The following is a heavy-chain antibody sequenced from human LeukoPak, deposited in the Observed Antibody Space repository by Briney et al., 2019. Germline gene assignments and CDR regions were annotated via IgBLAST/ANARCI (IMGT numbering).Heavy chain of an antibody. V-gene: IGHV1-2*02. Sequence: ASVKVSCKASGYTFTDNFMHWVRQATRQRLGWMGWINPNSGGTNFAQNFQGRVTMTRNTSISTAYMELSSLRSEDTAVYYCARGRKTMVRGVIMGYYMDVWGKGTTVTISS. CDR3: ARGRKTMVRGVIMGYYMDV. CDR2: INPNSGGT. J-gene: IGHJ6*03. D-gene: IGHD3-10*01. CDR1: GYTFTDNF.